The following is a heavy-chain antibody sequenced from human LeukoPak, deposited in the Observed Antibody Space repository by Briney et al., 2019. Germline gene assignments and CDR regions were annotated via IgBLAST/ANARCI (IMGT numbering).Heavy chain of an antibody. CDR3: ATAPILRGEGGEHYKYGMDV. D-gene: IGHD2-2*02. V-gene: IGHV4-4*02. J-gene: IGHJ6*02. CDR2: IYHNGTL. Sequence: SETLSLTCAVSVSSISSGNWWTWVRQSPGKGPEWIGEIYHNGTLNYNPSLKSRVTISADSFKNHFSLKLTSVTAADTAVYYCATAPILRGEGGEHYKYGMDVWGQGTTVIVSS. CDR1: VSSISSGNW.